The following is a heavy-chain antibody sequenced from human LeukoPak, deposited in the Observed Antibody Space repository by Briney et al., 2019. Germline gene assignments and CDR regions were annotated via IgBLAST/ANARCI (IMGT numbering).Heavy chain of an antibody. Sequence: GGSLRLSCVGSGFTLSSYAMSWVRQAPGKGLEWVSAISGSGTRTYYADSVKGRFTISRANSKNTLYLQMNSLRAEDTAVYYCAKAPTKEEEWLLLNYFDYWGQGTLVTVSS. J-gene: IGHJ4*02. CDR3: AKAPTKEEEWLLLNYFDY. CDR2: ISGSGTRT. V-gene: IGHV3-23*01. CDR1: GFTLSSYA. D-gene: IGHD3-22*01.